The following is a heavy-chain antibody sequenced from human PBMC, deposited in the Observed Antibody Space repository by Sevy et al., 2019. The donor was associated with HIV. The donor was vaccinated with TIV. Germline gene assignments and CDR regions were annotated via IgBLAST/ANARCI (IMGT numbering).Heavy chain of an antibody. CDR2: INGDGSNP. J-gene: IGHJ6*02. Sequence: GGSLRLSCAASGFTFSRYWMHWVRQAPGKGLVWVSRINGDGSNPIYVDSVKGRFTISRDNAKNTVFLQMHSLRAEDTAVYYCAREGVDFWSGPVDFYYGMDVWGQGTTVTVSS. D-gene: IGHD3-3*01. V-gene: IGHV3-74*01. CDR3: AREGVDFWSGPVDFYYGMDV. CDR1: GFTFSRYW.